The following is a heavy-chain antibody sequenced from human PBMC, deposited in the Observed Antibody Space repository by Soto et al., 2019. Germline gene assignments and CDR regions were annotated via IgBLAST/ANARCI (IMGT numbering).Heavy chain of an antibody. J-gene: IGHJ4*02. CDR3: ARRGSGHTFDY. D-gene: IGHD3-10*01. CDR1: GASISRTGFH. CDR2: IYEAGTT. V-gene: IGHV4-39*01. Sequence: QLQLQESGPGLVKPSETLSLTCAVSGASISRTGFHWGWIRQPPGPGLEWIGSIYEAGTTFYYSALKSRVTVSADPSKNHFSLRLSSVTAADTAVYYCARRGSGHTFDYWGQGTLVTVSS.